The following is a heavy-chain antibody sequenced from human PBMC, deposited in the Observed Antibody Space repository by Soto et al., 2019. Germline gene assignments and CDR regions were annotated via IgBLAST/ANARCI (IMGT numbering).Heavy chain of an antibody. CDR3: ARDSKNRQEGMDV. Sequence: LRLSCGASGFTLSSYAFNWVRQAPGKGLEWVSSISVIGDHTFYADSVKGRFTISRDNAKNSLLLELTSLRADDTAVYFCARDSKNRQEGMDVWGQGXTVTVYS. J-gene: IGHJ6*02. V-gene: IGHV3-21*01. CDR2: ISVIGDHT. D-gene: IGHD4-4*01. CDR1: GFTLSSYA.